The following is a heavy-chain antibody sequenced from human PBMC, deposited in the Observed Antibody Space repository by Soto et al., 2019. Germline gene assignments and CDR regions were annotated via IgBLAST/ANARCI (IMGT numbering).Heavy chain of an antibody. Sequence: GESLKISCKGSGYSFTSYWIAWVRQMPGKGLEWMGIIYPGDSDARYSPSFQGQVTMAADKSVSTAYLQWSSLKASDTAMYYCARNRFGGYRLAYYGMDVWGQGTTVPVS. CDR3: ARNRFGGYRLAYYGMDV. V-gene: IGHV5-51*01. CDR1: GYSFTSYW. CDR2: IYPGDSDA. D-gene: IGHD3-3*01. J-gene: IGHJ6*02.